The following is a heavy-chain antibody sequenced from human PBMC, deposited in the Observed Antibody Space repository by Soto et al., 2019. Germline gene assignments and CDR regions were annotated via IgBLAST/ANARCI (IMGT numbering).Heavy chain of an antibody. Sequence: QVQLQESGPRLVKPSQTLSLTCTVSGGSISNHGYYWSGIRQHPGKGLEWIGYIYYSGSTYYNPSLKSRLTITVDSSKNQFSLKLTSVTAADTAVYYCVRERGTATIFYFWGQVNLVTVSS. J-gene: IGHJ4*02. V-gene: IGHV4-31*03. CDR3: VRERGTATIFYF. CDR1: GGSISNHGYY. CDR2: IYYSGST. D-gene: IGHD5-12*01.